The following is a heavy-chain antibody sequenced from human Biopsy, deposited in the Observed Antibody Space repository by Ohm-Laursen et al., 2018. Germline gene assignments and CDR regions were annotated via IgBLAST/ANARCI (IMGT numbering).Heavy chain of an antibody. CDR2: TYYRSKWYN. CDR1: GDSVSSNSAA. CDR3: ARETPTGIPFNWFDP. Sequence: TQTLTLTRAISGDSVSSNSAAWNWIRQSPSRGLEWLGRTYYRSKWYNDYAVSVKSRMTINADTFKNQFSLQLNSVTPEDTAVYYCARETPTGIPFNWFDPWGQGTLVTVSS. D-gene: IGHD1-1*01. V-gene: IGHV6-1*01. J-gene: IGHJ5*02.